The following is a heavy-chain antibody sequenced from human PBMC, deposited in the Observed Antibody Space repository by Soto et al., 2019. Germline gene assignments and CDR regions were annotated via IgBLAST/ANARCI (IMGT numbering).Heavy chain of an antibody. D-gene: IGHD6-13*01. Sequence: QVQLVQSGAEVKKPGASVKVSCEASGYTFSSYGIGWVRQAPGQGFEWMGWISGYNSITRYAQKFQGRVTMTTDTSTSTAYMELRSLRSDDTAVYYCARAFGSTDYWGQGTLVTVSS. CDR2: ISGYNSIT. J-gene: IGHJ4*02. CDR1: GYTFSSYG. V-gene: IGHV1-18*01. CDR3: ARAFGSTDY.